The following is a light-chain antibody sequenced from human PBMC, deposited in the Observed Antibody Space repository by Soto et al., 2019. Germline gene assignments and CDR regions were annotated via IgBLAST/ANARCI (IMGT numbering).Light chain of an antibody. CDR3: QQRSNWPPIT. CDR2: DAS. Sequence: EIVMTQSPDTLPVSPGERATLSCRASQSLSNNLAWYQQKPGQAPRLLIYDASNRATGIPARFSGSGSGTDFTLTISSLEAEDFAVYYCQQRSNWPPITFGQGTRLEIK. CDR1: QSLSNN. J-gene: IGKJ5*01. V-gene: IGKV3-11*01.